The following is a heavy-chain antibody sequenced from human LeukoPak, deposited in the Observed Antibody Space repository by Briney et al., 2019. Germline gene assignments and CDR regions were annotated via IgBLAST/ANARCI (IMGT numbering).Heavy chain of an antibody. V-gene: IGHV3-23*01. CDR3: AKAGGYGSGSYLTWFDP. D-gene: IGHD3-10*01. J-gene: IGHJ5*02. Sequence: GGSLRLSCAASGFTFSSYGMSWVRQAPGKGLEWVSGISGSGGGTNYADSVKSRFTISRDNSKNTLYLQMSSLRAEDTAVYYCAKAGGYGSGSYLTWFDPWGQGTLVTVSS. CDR2: ISGSGGGT. CDR1: GFTFSSYG.